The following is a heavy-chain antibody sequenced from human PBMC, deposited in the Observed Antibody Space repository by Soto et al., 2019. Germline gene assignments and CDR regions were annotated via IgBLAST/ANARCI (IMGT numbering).Heavy chain of an antibody. Sequence: ASVKVSCKASGYTFTGYYMHWVRQAPGQGLEWMGWINPNSGGTNYAQKFQGWVTMTRDTSISTAYMELSRLRSDDTAMYYCAKSPVYRAAAGSLGLYGMDVWGQGTTVTVSS. CDR3: AKSPVYRAAAGSLGLYGMDV. J-gene: IGHJ6*02. V-gene: IGHV1-2*04. CDR1: GYTFTGYY. CDR2: INPNSGGT. D-gene: IGHD6-13*01.